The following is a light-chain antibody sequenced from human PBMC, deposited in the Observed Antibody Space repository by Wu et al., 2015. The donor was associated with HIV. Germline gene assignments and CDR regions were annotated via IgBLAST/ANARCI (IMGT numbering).Light chain of an antibody. CDR3: QQYGGSPHT. Sequence: EVVMTQSPGTLSLSPGERATLSCRASQSVNSRYLAWYQQKPGQAPRLLIYGASSRATGIPDRFSGSGSGTDFTLTISRLDPEDFAVYYCQQYGGSPHTFGQGTKVEIE. CDR2: GAS. V-gene: IGKV3-20*01. J-gene: IGKJ1*01. CDR1: QSVNSRY.